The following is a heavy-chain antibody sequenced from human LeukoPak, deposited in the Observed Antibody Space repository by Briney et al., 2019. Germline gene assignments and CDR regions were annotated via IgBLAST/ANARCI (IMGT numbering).Heavy chain of an antibody. J-gene: IGHJ4*02. D-gene: IGHD3-22*01. CDR1: GGSFSGYY. CDR2: INHSGST. V-gene: IGHV4-34*01. Sequence: PSETLSLTCAVYGGSFSGYYWSWIRQPPGKGLEWIGEINHSGSTNYNPSLKSRVTISVDTSKNQFSLKLSSVTAADTAVYYCARSEYYYDSSGEFDYWGQGTLVTVSS. CDR3: ARSEYYYDSSGEFDY.